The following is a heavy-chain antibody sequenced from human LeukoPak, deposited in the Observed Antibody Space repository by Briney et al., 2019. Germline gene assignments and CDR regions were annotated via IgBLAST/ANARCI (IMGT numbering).Heavy chain of an antibody. CDR3: ARVVVGVGAFDI. D-gene: IGHD2-2*01. V-gene: IGHV4-38-2*02. J-gene: IGHJ3*02. Sequence: SETLSLTCTVSGYSISCGYYWGWIRQPPGKGLEWIGSIYHSGSTYYNPSLKSRVTISVDTSKNQFSLKLSSVTAADTAVYYCARVVVGVGAFDIWGQGTMVTVSS. CDR2: IYHSGST. CDR1: GYSISCGYY.